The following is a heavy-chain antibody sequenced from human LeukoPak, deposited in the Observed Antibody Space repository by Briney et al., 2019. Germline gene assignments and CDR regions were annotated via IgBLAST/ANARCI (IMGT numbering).Heavy chain of an antibody. Sequence: GGSLRLSCAASGFTFSSYSMNWVRQAPGRGLEWVSYISSSSSTIYYADSVKGRFTISRDNAKNSLYLQMNSLRAEDTAVYYCASLSGTITSFEYWGQGTLVTASS. CDR2: ISSSSSTI. CDR3: ASLSGTITSFEY. CDR1: GFTFSSYS. D-gene: IGHD5-12*01. V-gene: IGHV3-48*04. J-gene: IGHJ4*02.